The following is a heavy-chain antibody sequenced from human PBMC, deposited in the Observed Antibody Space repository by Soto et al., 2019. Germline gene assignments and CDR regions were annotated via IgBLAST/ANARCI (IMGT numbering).Heavy chain of an antibody. V-gene: IGHV3-23*01. Sequence: PGGSLRLSCAASGFTFSSYAMSWVRQAPGKGLEWVSAISGSGGSTYYADSVKGRFTISRDNSKNTLYLQMNSLRAEDTAVYYCAKIKAPSPYGSGSRRMDVWGQGTTVTVS. D-gene: IGHD3-10*01. CDR1: GFTFSSYA. CDR2: ISGSGGST. J-gene: IGHJ6*02. CDR3: AKIKAPSPYGSGSRRMDV.